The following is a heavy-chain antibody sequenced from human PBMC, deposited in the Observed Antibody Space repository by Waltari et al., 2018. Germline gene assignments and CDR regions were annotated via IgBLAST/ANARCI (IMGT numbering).Heavy chain of an antibody. CDR2: IRYDGSNT. Sequence: QVYLVESGGGVVQPGGSRRLSCAASGFMFSNYVMHWVRQAPGKGLEWVASIRYDGSNTFHADSVKGRFTISRDNSKNTMDLQTSSLRPEDTAVYYCASERGTFGVGRSSFDRWGQGTLVIVSS. J-gene: IGHJ4*02. CDR3: ASERGTFGVGRSSFDR. D-gene: IGHD3-3*01. CDR1: GFMFSNYV. V-gene: IGHV3-30*02.